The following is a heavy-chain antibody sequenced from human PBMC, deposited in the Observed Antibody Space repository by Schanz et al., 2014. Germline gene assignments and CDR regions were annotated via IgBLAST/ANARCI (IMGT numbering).Heavy chain of an antibody. V-gene: IGHV3-74*02. D-gene: IGHD2-21*01. CDR3: AKGQLLSYYFDY. CDR2: IQSDGSIT. Sequence: EVQLVESGGGLIQPGGSLRLSCAASGFTFSSYWMHWVRQAPGKGLVWVSRIQSDGSITTYADSVKGRFTISRDNAKNSLYLEMTSLRGEDTAVYYCAKGQLLSYYFDYWGQGTLVTVSS. CDR1: GFTFSSYW. J-gene: IGHJ4*02.